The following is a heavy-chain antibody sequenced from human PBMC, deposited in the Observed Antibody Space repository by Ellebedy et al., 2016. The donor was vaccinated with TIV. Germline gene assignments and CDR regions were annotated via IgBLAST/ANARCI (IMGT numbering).Heavy chain of an antibody. Sequence: MPSETLSLPCAVYGGSFSTYYWNRIRQPQGKGLEWIGEINHSGSTKYNPALKSRDTISVNTSKNQFSVKLRSVTAADTVVYYCARWSRGVFDIWGQGTMATVSS. CDR1: GGSFSTYY. V-gene: IGHV4-34*01. D-gene: IGHD3-10*01. CDR3: ARWSRGVFDI. CDR2: INHSGST. J-gene: IGHJ3*02.